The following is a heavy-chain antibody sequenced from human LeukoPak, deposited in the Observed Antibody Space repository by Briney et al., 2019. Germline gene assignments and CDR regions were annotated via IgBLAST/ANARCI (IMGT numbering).Heavy chain of an antibody. CDR2: ISYSGTT. CDR3: ARRDYGGNLPYAFDI. CDR1: GGSISGYN. D-gene: IGHD4-23*01. J-gene: IGHJ3*02. Sequence: PSETLSLTCIVSGGSISGYNWGWIRQPPGKGLEWIGYISYSGTTNYNPSLKSRVTMSVDKSKNQSSLRLRSVTAADTAVYYCARRDYGGNLPYAFDIWGQGTLVTVSS. V-gene: IGHV4-59*08.